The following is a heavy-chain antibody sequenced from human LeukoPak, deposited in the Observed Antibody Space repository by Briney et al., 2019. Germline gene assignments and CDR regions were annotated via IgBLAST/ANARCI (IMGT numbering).Heavy chain of an antibody. CDR2: ISYDGSNK. CDR1: GFTFSTYG. J-gene: IGHJ6*03. CDR3: AKRVVIGNGYYCMDV. Sequence: PGGSLRLSCAASGFTFSTYGIHWVRQAPGKGLEWVAVISYDGSNKYYADSVRGRFTISRDNSKNTLYLQMNSLRAEDTAVYYCAKRVVIGNGYYCMDVWGKGTTVTVSS. D-gene: IGHD3-3*01. V-gene: IGHV3-30*18.